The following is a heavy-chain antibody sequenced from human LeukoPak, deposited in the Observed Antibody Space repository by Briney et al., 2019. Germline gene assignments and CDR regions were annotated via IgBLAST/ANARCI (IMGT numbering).Heavy chain of an antibody. CDR2: IWYDGSKE. CDR3: ARVIGWSLFDC. J-gene: IGHJ4*02. D-gene: IGHD2-15*01. CDR1: GFTFSSYG. Sequence: GGSLRLSCAASGFTFSSYGMHWVRQAPGKGLEWVAVIWYDGSKEYLANSVKGRFTISRDNSKNTVYLQMNSLETEDTAVYYCARVIGWSLFDCWGQGTLVTVSS. V-gene: IGHV3-33*01.